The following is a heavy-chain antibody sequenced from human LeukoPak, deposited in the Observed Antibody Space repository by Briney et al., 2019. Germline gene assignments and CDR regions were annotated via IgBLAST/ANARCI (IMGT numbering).Heavy chain of an antibody. CDR1: GGSFSGYY. CDR3: ARFPDGYYGSGSSDY. CDR2: INHSGST. J-gene: IGHJ4*02. Sequence: SETLSLTCAVYGGSFSGYYWSWIRQPPGKGLEWIGEINHSGSTNYNPSLKSRVTISVDTSKNQFSLKLSSVTAADTAVYYCARFPDGYYGSGSSDYWGQGTLVTVSS. D-gene: IGHD3-10*01. V-gene: IGHV4-34*01.